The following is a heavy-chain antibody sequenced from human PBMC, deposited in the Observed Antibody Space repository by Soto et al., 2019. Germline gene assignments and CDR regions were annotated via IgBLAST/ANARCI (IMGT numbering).Heavy chain of an antibody. CDR1: GCSISSGSYY. J-gene: IGHJ6*02. CDR3: ATRTDYYYGAGSLGGMDV. D-gene: IGHD3-10*01. Sequence: QVQLQESGPGLVKPSQTLSLTCTVSGCSISSGSYYWSWIRQLPGKGLEWIGYTYYSGSTYYNPSLKSRVTISVDTSKNQFSLKLNSGTAADTAVYYCATRTDYYYGAGSLGGMDVWGQGTTVTVSS. CDR2: TYYSGST. V-gene: IGHV4-31*03.